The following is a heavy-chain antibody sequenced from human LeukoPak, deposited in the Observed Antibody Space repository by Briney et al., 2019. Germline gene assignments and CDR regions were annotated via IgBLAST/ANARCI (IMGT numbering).Heavy chain of an antibody. V-gene: IGHV4-59*01. CDR2: IYHTEKT. CDR3: ARGGNVNDFWSGYYGIGTLDI. J-gene: IGHJ3*02. D-gene: IGHD3-3*01. Sequence: SETLSLTCSVSDGSIDTYYWSWIRQPPGKGLEWIGYIYHTEKTDYNPSLKSRVTISLDTSKNQFSLKLRSVTAADTAVFYCARGGNVNDFWSGYYGIGTLDIWGQGIMVTVSS. CDR1: DGSIDTYY.